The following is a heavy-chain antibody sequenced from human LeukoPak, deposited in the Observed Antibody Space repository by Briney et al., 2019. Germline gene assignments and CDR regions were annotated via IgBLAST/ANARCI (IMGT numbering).Heavy chain of an antibody. V-gene: IGHV1-69*05. CDR1: GGTFSSYA. D-gene: IGHD2-2*02. Sequence: ASVKASCKASGGTFSSYAFSWVRQAPGQGLEWMGVIIPIFGTANYAQKFQGRVTITTDESTSTAYMELSSLRSEDTAVYYCARSVIVVVPAAITDAFDIWGQGTMVTVSS. CDR3: ARSVIVVVPAAITDAFDI. CDR2: IIPIFGTA. J-gene: IGHJ3*02.